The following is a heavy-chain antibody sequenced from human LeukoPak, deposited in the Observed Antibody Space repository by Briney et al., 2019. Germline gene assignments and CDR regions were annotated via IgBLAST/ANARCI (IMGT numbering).Heavy chain of an antibody. CDR3: AIPNGGYSSGWYHQRYYYYGMDV. Sequence: ASVKVSCKASGYTFTSYGISWVRQAPGQRLEWMGWINAGNGNTKYSQKFQGRVTITRDTSASTAYMELSSLRSEDTAVYYCAIPNGGYSSGWYHQRYYYYGMDVWGQGTTVTVSS. J-gene: IGHJ6*02. CDR2: INAGNGNT. D-gene: IGHD6-19*01. V-gene: IGHV1-3*01. CDR1: GYTFTSYG.